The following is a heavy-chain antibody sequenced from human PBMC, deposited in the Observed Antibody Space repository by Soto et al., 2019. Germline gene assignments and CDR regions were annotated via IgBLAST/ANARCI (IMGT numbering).Heavy chain of an antibody. J-gene: IGHJ4*02. D-gene: IGHD3-16*01. CDR1: GFTFSSYD. CDR2: IGTAGDT. V-gene: IGHV3-13*01. CDR3: ARGTRLWPTDY. Sequence: EVQLVESGGGLVQPGGSLRLSCAASGFTFSSYDMHWVRQATGKGLEWVSAIGTAGDTYYPGSVKGRFTISRENAKNSLYLQMNSLRAGDTAVYYCARGTRLWPTDYWGQGTLVTVSS.